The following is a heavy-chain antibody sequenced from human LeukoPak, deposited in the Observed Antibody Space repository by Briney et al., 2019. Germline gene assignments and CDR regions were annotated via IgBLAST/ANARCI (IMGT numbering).Heavy chain of an antibody. D-gene: IGHD3-3*01. J-gene: IGHJ3*02. CDR2: IYSGGST. V-gene: IGHV3-53*01. Sequence: GGSLRLSCAASGFTVSSNYMSWVRQAPGKGLEWVSVIYSGGSTYYADSVKGRFTISRDNSKNTLYLQMNSLRAEDTAVYYCATLPYYDFWSGYLPPDAFDIWGQGTMVTVSS. CDR3: ATLPYYDFWSGYLPPDAFDI. CDR1: GFTVSSNY.